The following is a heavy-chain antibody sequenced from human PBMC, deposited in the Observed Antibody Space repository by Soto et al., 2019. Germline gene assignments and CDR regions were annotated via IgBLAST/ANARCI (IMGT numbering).Heavy chain of an antibody. V-gene: IGHV3-30*18. J-gene: IGHJ4*02. CDR1: GFIFGSYG. D-gene: IGHD4-17*01. CDR2: ISYDGTNK. CDR3: AQVPRYTVTPPDDY. Sequence: QVQLVESGGGVVQPGRSLRLSCVASGFIFGSYGMHWVRQAPGEGLEWVAVISYDGTNKYYADSAKGRFTISRDNSKNTLWLQMNSLRAEDTAVYYCAQVPRYTVTPPDDYWGQGTLVTVSS.